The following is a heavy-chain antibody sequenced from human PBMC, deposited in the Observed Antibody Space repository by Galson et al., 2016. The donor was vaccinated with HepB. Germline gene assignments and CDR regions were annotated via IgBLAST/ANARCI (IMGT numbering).Heavy chain of an antibody. Sequence: TLSLTCAVSGASISSGRYSWGWLRQTPGKGLEWIGYIYPFGSPFYTPSLRSRVAISLDKSKNQFSLNLNSVTAADTAMYFCARGTYYSGSGSRFDSWGQGTLVIVS. CDR1: GASISSGRYS. D-gene: IGHD3-10*01. CDR3: ARGTYYSGSGSRFDS. CDR2: IYPFGSP. V-gene: IGHV4-30-2*01. J-gene: IGHJ4*02.